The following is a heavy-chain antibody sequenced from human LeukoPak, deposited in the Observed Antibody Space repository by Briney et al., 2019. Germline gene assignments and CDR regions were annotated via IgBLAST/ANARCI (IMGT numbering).Heavy chain of an antibody. D-gene: IGHD3-3*01. V-gene: IGHV3-23*01. CDR1: GFTFSSYG. Sequence: GGSLRLSCAASGFTFSSYGMTWVRQAPGKGLEWVSGISGSGGSTKYADSVKGRFTISRDNSKSTLYLQVNSLRAEDTAVYYCAKIGRYYDLWTGFYEEEVDYMDVWGKGTTVTVSS. J-gene: IGHJ6*03. CDR3: AKIGRYYDLWTGFYEEEVDYMDV. CDR2: ISGSGGST.